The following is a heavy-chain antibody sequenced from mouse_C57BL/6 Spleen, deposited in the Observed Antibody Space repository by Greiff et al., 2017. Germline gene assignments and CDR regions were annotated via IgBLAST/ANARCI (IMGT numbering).Heavy chain of an antibody. CDR3: ARSGLYYGSSFWYFDV. CDR2: IYPRSGNT. CDR1: GYTFTSYG. J-gene: IGHJ1*03. V-gene: IGHV1-81*01. Sequence: QVQLQQSGAELARPGASVKLSCKASGYTFTSYGISWVKQRTGQGLEWIGEIYPRSGNTYYNEKFKGKATLTADKSSSTAYMELRSLTSEDSAVYFCARSGLYYGSSFWYFDVWGTGTTVTVSS. D-gene: IGHD1-1*01.